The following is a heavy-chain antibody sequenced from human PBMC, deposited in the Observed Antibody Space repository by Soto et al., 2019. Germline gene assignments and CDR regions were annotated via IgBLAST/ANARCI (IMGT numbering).Heavy chain of an antibody. D-gene: IGHD2-15*01. CDR2: IIPIFGTA. V-gene: IGHV1-69*13. Sequence: SVKVSCKASGGTFSSYAISWVRQAPGQGLEWMGGIIPIFGTANYAQKFQGRVTITADESTSTAYMELSSLRSEDTAVYYCARDGGCSGGSCYLYFDYWGQGTLVTVSS. J-gene: IGHJ4*02. CDR1: GGTFSSYA. CDR3: ARDGGCSGGSCYLYFDY.